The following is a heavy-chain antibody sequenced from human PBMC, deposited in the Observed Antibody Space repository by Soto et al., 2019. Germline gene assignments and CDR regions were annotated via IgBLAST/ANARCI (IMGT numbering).Heavy chain of an antibody. CDR1: GFTFSNSW. V-gene: IGHV3-7*03. J-gene: IGHJ6*02. CDR2: IKEDGSEK. Sequence: EVQLVESGGGLVQPGESLRLYCAASGFTFSNSWMSWVRQAPGKGLEWVANIKEDGSEKDYVDPVKGRFTITRDNAKISLYLQMNNLRAEDTAVYFCTRKRFGMDVWGQGTTVTVSS. CDR3: TRKRFGMDV.